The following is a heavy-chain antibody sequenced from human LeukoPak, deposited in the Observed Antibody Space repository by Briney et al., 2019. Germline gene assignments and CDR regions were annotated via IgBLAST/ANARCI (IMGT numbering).Heavy chain of an antibody. D-gene: IGHD2-2*01. V-gene: IGHV1-18*01. CDR1: EYTLINYG. J-gene: IGHJ3*02. CDR3: AKGASTRPLSFHI. CDR2: ISFKNGNT. Sequence: ASVKVSCKASEYTLINYGISWVRQAPGQGLEWMGWISFKNGNTNSAQKLQGRVTMTTDTSTSTAYMELMSLRSDDTAVYYCAKGASTRPLSFHIWAQGTMVTVSS.